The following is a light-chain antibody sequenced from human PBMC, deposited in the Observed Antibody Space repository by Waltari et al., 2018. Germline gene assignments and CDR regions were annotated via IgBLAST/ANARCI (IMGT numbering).Light chain of an antibody. CDR2: QDS. J-gene: IGLJ2*01. CDR1: KLGEKY. V-gene: IGLV3-1*01. CDR3: QAWDSSTAV. Sequence: SYELTQPPPVSVSPGQTASITCSGDKLGEKYACWYQQKPGQSPVLVIYQDSKRPSGIPERFSGYNSGNTATLTISGTQAMDEADYYCQAWDSSTAVFGGGTKLTVL.